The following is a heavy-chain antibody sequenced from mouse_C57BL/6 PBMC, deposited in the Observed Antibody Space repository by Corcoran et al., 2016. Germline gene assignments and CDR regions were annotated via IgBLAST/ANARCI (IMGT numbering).Heavy chain of an antibody. CDR2: INPHNGGT. CDR3: ARDGPWFAY. CDR1: GYTFTDYY. V-gene: IGHV1-26*01. Sequence: EVQLQQSGPELVKPGASVKISCKASGYTFTDYYMNWVKQSHGKSLEWIGDINPHNGGTSYNQKFKGKATLTVDKSSSTAYMELRSLTSEDSAVYYCARDGPWFAYWGQGTLVTVSA. J-gene: IGHJ3*01. D-gene: IGHD2-3*01.